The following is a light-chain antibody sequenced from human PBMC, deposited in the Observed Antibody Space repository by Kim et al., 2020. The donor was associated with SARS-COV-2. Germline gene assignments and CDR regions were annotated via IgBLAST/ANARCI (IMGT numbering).Light chain of an antibody. CDR2: AAS. CDR1: QSINSY. Sequence: AIRITQSPSSLSASTGDRVTITCRANQSINSYIAWYQQKPEKAPKLLIYAASTLQSGVPSRFGGSGSGTDFTLTISCLQSEDFAAYYCQQYYSHPWTFGQGTKVDIK. J-gene: IGKJ1*01. CDR3: QQYYSHPWT. V-gene: IGKV1-8*01.